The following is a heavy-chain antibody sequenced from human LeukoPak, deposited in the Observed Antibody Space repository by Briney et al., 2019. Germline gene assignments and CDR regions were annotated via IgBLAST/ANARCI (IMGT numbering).Heavy chain of an antibody. J-gene: IGHJ4*02. CDR3: ARDLQDGVPTGY. CDR1: GFTFSNYW. D-gene: IGHD4-17*01. V-gene: IGHV3-7*01. Sequence: GGSLRLSCAASGFTFSNYWMTWVRQAPGKGLEWVGNIKKDGSEKYYVESLKGRFTISRDNVKNSLYLQMNSLRAEDTAVYYCARDLQDGVPTGYWGQGTLVIVS. CDR2: IKKDGSEK.